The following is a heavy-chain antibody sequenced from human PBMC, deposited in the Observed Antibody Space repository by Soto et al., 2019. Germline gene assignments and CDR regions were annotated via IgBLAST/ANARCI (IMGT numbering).Heavy chain of an antibody. Sequence: QVQLQESGPGLVKPSQTLSLTCTVSGGSISTGGYYWSWIRQHPGRGLEWIGYIYHSGMTFSNPSLQSRVAISIDKSKNKFSLKLSSVTDADTAVYYCATVRWELHDAFDIWGQGTMVSVSS. CDR2: IYHSGMT. CDR1: GGSISTGGYY. CDR3: ATVRWELHDAFDI. V-gene: IGHV4-31*03. D-gene: IGHD1-26*01. J-gene: IGHJ3*02.